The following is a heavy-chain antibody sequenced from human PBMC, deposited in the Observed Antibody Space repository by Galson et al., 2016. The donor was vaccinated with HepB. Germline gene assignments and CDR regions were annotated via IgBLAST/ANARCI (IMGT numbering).Heavy chain of an antibody. J-gene: IGHJ4*02. D-gene: IGHD3-3*01. CDR3: ARHEWYDSYFDF. CDR1: GGSISTSTYY. Sequence: ETLSLTCTVSGGSISTSTYYWGWIRQPPGKGLEWIGSLSYSGRTNYNPSLKSRLTISVDKSKNQFSLKLTSVTAADTAVYYCARHEWYDSYFDFWGQGILVTVSS. V-gene: IGHV4-39*01. CDR2: LSYSGRT.